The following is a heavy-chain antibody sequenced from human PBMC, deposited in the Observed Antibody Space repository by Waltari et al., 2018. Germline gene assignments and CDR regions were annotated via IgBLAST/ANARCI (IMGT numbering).Heavy chain of an antibody. D-gene: IGHD3-3*01. V-gene: IGHV1-8*01. CDR2: INPNSGNT. CDR1: GYTFTSYD. J-gene: IGHJ4*02. Sequence: QVQLVQSGAEVKKPGASVKVSCKASGYTFTSYDINWVRPANGKGLEWMGWINPNSGNTGYAQKFQGRVTMTRNTAISTAYMEMSSLRSEDTAVYYCARDPGYYDFWSGSDDYWGQGTLVTVSS. CDR3: ARDPGYYDFWSGSDDY.